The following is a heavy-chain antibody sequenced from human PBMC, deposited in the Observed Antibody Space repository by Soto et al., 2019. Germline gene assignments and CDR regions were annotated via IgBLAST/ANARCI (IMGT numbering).Heavy chain of an antibody. CDR2: MNTNTNTT. CDR1: GYTLTNND. CDR3: AREVVENSSLWLDP. V-gene: IGHV1-8*01. J-gene: IGHJ5*02. Sequence: GSGKVYFKASGYTLTNNDMNWVREAPGQGLEWIGWMNTNTNTTDSAEVFEGRVSLTWDTSISTAYMQLNSLKIDDTAVYYCAREVVENSSLWLDPWGQGTMVTVSS. D-gene: IGHD6-6*01.